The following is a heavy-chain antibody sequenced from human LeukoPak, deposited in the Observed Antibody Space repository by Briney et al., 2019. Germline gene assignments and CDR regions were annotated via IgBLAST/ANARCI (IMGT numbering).Heavy chain of an antibody. Sequence: SETLSLTCTVSGVYISSSSYYWGWIRQPPGKGLEWIGSIYYSGSTYYNPSLKSRVTISVDTSKNQFSLKLRSVTAADTAVYYCARIPPYQVLRDIVGDMGDNWGQGTLVTVSS. CDR2: IYYSGST. D-gene: IGHD1-26*01. CDR1: GVYISSSSYY. CDR3: ARIPPYQVLRDIVGDMGDN. V-gene: IGHV4-39*07. J-gene: IGHJ4*02.